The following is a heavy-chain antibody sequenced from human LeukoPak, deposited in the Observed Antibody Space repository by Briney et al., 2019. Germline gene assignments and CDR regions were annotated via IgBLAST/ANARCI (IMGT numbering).Heavy chain of an antibody. V-gene: IGHV4-59*01. CDR1: GGSISSYY. CDR3: ARDPGQTNYDFWSGPGYYFDY. CDR2: IYYSGST. D-gene: IGHD3-3*01. J-gene: IGHJ4*02. Sequence: SETLSLTCTVSGGSISSYYWSWIRQPPGKGLEWIGYIYYSGSTNYNPSLKSRVTISVDTSENQFSLKLSSVTAADTAVYYCARDPGQTNYDFWSGPGYYFDYWGQGTLVTVSS.